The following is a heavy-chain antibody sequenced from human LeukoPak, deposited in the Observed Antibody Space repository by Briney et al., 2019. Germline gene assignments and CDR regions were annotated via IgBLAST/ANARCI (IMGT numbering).Heavy chain of an antibody. CDR1: GGSISSYY. CDR3: ARDSLKSRNYYGSGSTEPDY. D-gene: IGHD3-10*01. V-gene: IGHV4-4*07. Sequence: PSETLSLTCTVSGGSISSYYWSWIRQPAGKGPEWIGRIYTSGSTNYNPSLKSRVTMSVDTSKNQFSLKLSSVTAADTAVYYCARDSLKSRNYYGSGSTEPDYWGQGTLVTVSS. J-gene: IGHJ4*02. CDR2: IYTSGST.